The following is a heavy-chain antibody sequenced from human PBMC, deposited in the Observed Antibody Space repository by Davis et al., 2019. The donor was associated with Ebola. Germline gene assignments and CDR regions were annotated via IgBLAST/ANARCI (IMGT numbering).Heavy chain of an antibody. CDR2: INHSGST. CDR1: GASFSGYY. CDR3: ARGGKYGLGSSYWYFDL. V-gene: IGHV4-34*01. Sequence: SETLSLTCAVYGASFSGYYWSWIRQPPGKGLEWIGEINHSGSTNYNPSLWGRVSISVETSKTQFSLRLTSVIAADTATYYCARGGKYGLGSSYWYFDLWGRGTLVTVSS. J-gene: IGHJ2*01. D-gene: IGHD3-10*01.